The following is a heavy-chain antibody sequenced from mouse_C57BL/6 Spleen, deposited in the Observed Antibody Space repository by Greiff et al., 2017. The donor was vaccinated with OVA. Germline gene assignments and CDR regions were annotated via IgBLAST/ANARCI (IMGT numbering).Heavy chain of an antibody. Sequence: EVNLVESGGDLVKPGGSLKLSCAASGFTFSSYGMSWVRQTPDKRLEWVATISSGGSYTYYPDSVKGRFTISRDNAKNSMYLQEGSLMSEDTARYYCGSGNFDYWGQGTTLTVSS. D-gene: IGHD1-1*02. V-gene: IGHV5-6*01. CDR1: GFTFSSYG. J-gene: IGHJ2*01. CDR2: ISSGGSYT. CDR3: GSGNFDY.